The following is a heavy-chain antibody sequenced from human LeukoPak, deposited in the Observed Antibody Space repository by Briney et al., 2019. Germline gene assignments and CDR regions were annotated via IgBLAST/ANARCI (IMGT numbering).Heavy chain of an antibody. CDR2: IYPGESDT. CDR1: GYSFTSYW. J-gene: IGHJ4*02. CDR3: ARTHSNYTIDY. Sequence: GESLKISCNGSGYSFTSYWMGWVRQMPGKGLEWMGIIYPGESDTKYSPSFQGQVTISADKSISTAYLQWGSLKASDTAMYYCARTHSNYTIDYWGQGTLVTVSS. D-gene: IGHD4-11*01. V-gene: IGHV5-51*01.